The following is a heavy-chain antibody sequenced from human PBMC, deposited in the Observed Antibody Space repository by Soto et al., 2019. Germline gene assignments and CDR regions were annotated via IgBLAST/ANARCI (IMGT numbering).Heavy chain of an antibody. J-gene: IGHJ6*02. CDR3: ASLSISSYGLYYYGMDV. Sequence: QVQLQESGPGLVKPSETLSLTCTVSGGSISSYYWSWIRQPPGKGLEWIGYIYYSGSTYYNPSLKSRVTISVDTSKNQFSLKLSSVTAADTAVYYCASLSISSYGLYYYGMDVWGQGTTVTVSS. V-gene: IGHV4-59*01. D-gene: IGHD6-6*01. CDR1: GGSISSYY. CDR2: IYYSGST.